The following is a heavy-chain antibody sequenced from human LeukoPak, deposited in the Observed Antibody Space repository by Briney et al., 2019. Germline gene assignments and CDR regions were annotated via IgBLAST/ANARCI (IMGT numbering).Heavy chain of an antibody. CDR3: AGVPRDGDFDY. D-gene: IGHD4-17*01. V-gene: IGHV4-61*02. CDR1: GGSISSGGHY. CDR2: ISSTGST. J-gene: IGHJ4*02. Sequence: SETLSLTCTVSGGSISSGGHYWSWIRQPAGKGLEYLGRISSTGSTNYNPSLRSRVTISADTSKNQFSLKLSSVTAADTAVYYCAGVPRDGDFDYWGQGTLVTVSS.